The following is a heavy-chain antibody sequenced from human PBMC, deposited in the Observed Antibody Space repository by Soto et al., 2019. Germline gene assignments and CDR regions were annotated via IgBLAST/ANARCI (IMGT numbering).Heavy chain of an antibody. J-gene: IGHJ4*02. V-gene: IGHV3-7*03. CDR3: AGWGGHDYNY. D-gene: IGHD3-16*01. CDR1: GFTFSTYW. Sequence: EVQLLGSGGGLVQPGGSLRLSCVASGFTFSTYWMNWVRQAPGMGLEWVANINPDGSVGTYVDSVKGRFTTSRDNAKNSLSLQMNSLGADDTAVYFCAGWGGHDYNYWGQGVLVTVSS. CDR2: INPDGSVG.